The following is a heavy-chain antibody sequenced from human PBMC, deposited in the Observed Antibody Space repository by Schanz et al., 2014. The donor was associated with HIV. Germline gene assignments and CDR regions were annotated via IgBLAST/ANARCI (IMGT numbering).Heavy chain of an antibody. CDR3: ATSIYTYGKGNFDY. V-gene: IGHV3-7*01. J-gene: IGHJ4*02. D-gene: IGHD5-18*01. CDR2: IKADGSEK. CDR1: GFNFNTYW. Sequence: EVHLVESGGGLVQPGGSLRLSCAASGFNFNTYWMTWVRQTPGKGLEWVANIKADGSEKYYVDSVKGRFTISRDNAKNSLYLQMSNLRADDTAVYHCATSIYTYGKGNFDYWGQGTLVTVS.